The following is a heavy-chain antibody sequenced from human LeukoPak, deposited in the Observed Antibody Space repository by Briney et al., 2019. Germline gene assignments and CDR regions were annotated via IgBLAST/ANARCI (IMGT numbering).Heavy chain of an antibody. J-gene: IGHJ4*02. D-gene: IGHD3-22*01. Sequence: PSETLSLTCAVYGGSFSGYYWSWIRQLPGKGLEWIGEINHSGSTNYNPSLKSRVTISVDTSKNQFSLKLSSVTAADTAVYYCARRGSGYSLGYWGQGTLVTVSS. V-gene: IGHV4-34*01. CDR3: ARRGSGYSLGY. CDR1: GGSFSGYY. CDR2: INHSGST.